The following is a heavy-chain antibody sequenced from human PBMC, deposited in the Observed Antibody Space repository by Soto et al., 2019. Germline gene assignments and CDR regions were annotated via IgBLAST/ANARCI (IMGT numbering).Heavy chain of an antibody. CDR2: IIPIFGTA. D-gene: IGHD6-19*01. V-gene: IGHV1-69*01. CDR3: ARAAIAVAGNTYYYYYGMDV. CDR1: GGTFSSYA. Sequence: QVQLVQSGAEVKKPGSSVKVSCKASGGTFSSYAISWVRQAPGQGLEWMGGIIPIFGTANYAQKVQGRVTITADESTSTAYMELSSLRSEDTAVYYCARAAIAVAGNTYYYYYGMDVWGQGTTVTVSS. J-gene: IGHJ6*01.